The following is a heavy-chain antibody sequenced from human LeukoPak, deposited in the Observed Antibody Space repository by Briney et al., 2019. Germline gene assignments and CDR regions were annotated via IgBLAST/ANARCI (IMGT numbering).Heavy chain of an antibody. V-gene: IGHV3-23*01. Sequence: PGGSLRLSCAASGFTFSSYSMSWVRQAPGKGLEWVSGISGSDDSTYYADSVKGRFTISRDNSKNTLYLQMNSLRAEDTAVYYCAKRSGDYYYYGMDVWGQGTTVTVSS. J-gene: IGHJ6*02. D-gene: IGHD4-17*01. CDR3: AKRSGDYYYYGMDV. CDR2: ISGSDDST. CDR1: GFTFSSYS.